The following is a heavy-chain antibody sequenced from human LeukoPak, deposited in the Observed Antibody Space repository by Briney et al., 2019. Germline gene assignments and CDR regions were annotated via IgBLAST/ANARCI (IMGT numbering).Heavy chain of an antibody. J-gene: IGHJ4*02. V-gene: IGHV3-23*01. D-gene: IGHD1-26*01. Sequence: GGSLRLSCAASGFTFSSYAMSWVRQAPGKGLEWVSAISGSGGSTYYADSVKGRFTISRDNSKNTLYLQMNSLRAEDTAVYYCAKDTLAYSGSFGAFDYWGQGTLVTVSS. CDR2: ISGSGGST. CDR3: AKDTLAYSGSFGAFDY. CDR1: GFTFSSYA.